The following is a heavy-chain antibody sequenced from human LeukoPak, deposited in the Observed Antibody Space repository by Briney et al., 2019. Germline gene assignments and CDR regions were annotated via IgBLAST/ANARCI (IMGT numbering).Heavy chain of an antibody. CDR3: ARAGYSSSWYYFDY. CDR2: INPNSGGT. D-gene: IGHD6-13*01. J-gene: IGHJ4*02. Sequence: ASVKVSCKASGYTFTGYYMHWVRQARGQGLGWMGWINPNSGGTNYAQKFQGRVTMTRDTSISTAYMELSRLRSDDTAVYYCARAGYSSSWYYFDYWGQGTLVTVSS. CDR1: GYTFTGYY. V-gene: IGHV1-2*02.